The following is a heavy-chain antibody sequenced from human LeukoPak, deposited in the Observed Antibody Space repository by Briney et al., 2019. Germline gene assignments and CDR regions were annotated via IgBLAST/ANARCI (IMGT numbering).Heavy chain of an antibody. D-gene: IGHD3-10*01. J-gene: IGHJ4*02. CDR1: GYSFTSYD. CDR2: MKPNSGNT. V-gene: IGHV1-8*03. Sequence: ASVKVSCKASGYSFTSYDINWVRQATGQGLEWMGWMKPNSGNTGYAQKFQGRVTITRNTSISTAYMELRSLRYEDTAVYYCARGYGGSGSPNFDYWGQGTLVTVSS. CDR3: ARGYGGSGSPNFDY.